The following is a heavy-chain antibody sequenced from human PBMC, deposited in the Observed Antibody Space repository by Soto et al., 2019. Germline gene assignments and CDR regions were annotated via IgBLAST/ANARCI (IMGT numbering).Heavy chain of an antibody. Sequence: EVQLLESGGGLVQPGGSLRLSCAASGFTFSSYAMTWVRQAAGKGLEWVSTIRARGDSTFYGDSVKGRCIISRDNSDNTVYLQMNSLKAEDTAVYYCAKGGYTTYFEYWAQGTLVTVSS. V-gene: IGHV3-23*01. D-gene: IGHD5-18*01. J-gene: IGHJ4*02. CDR3: AKGGYTTYFEY. CDR1: GFTFSSYA. CDR2: IRARGDST.